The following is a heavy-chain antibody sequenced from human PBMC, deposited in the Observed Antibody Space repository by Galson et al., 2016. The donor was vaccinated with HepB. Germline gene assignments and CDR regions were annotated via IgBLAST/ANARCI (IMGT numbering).Heavy chain of an antibody. CDR2: TSYDGRNK. V-gene: IGHV3-30*04. CDR1: GFTFSNYA. CDR3: ARDTYYDFWNGYSGYYYGMDV. J-gene: IGHJ6*02. D-gene: IGHD3-3*01. Sequence: SLRLSCAASGFTFSNYAMYWVRQAPGKGLEWLTLTSYDGRNKFYADSVKGRFTISRDNSKSTLYLQMNSLRAEDTAVYYCARDTYYDFWNGYSGYYYGMDVWGQGTTVSVSS.